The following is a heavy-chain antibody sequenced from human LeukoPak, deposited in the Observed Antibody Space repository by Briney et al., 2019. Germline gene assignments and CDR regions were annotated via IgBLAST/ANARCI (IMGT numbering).Heavy chain of an antibody. CDR1: GFTFSSYS. V-gene: IGHV3-21*01. Sequence: GGSLRLSCAASGFTFSSYSMNWVRQAPGKGLEWVSSISSSSSYIYYADSVKGRFTISRDNAKNSLYLQMNSLRAEDTAVYYCARVYCSSTSCYTGAFDIWSQGTMVTVSS. D-gene: IGHD2-2*02. CDR2: ISSSSSYI. J-gene: IGHJ3*02. CDR3: ARVYCSSTSCYTGAFDI.